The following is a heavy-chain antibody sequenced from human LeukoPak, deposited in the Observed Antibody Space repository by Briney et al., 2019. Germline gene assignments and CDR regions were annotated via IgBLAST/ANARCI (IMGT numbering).Heavy chain of an antibody. V-gene: IGHV1-69*13. Sequence: AASVKVSCKASGYTFTSYGISWVRQAPGQGLEWMGGIIPIFGTANYAQKFQGRVTITADESTSTAYMELSSLRSEDTAVYYCARGIAARPGNYYYYMDVWGKGTTVTVSS. CDR2: IIPIFGTA. D-gene: IGHD6-6*01. CDR3: ARGIAARPGNYYYYMDV. J-gene: IGHJ6*03. CDR1: GYTFTSYG.